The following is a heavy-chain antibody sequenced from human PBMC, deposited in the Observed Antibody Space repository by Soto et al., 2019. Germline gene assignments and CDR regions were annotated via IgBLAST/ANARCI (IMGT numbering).Heavy chain of an antibody. D-gene: IGHD6-19*01. CDR3: AKYVQWRVARGAFDI. Sequence: PGGSLRLSCAASGFTFSSYAMIWVRQAPVNGLEFVSAISGSFGSTYCADSVKGRFSVSGYNSKNTLYLQMNSLRAEDTAVYYCAKYVQWRVARGAFDIWGQGTMVTVSS. J-gene: IGHJ3*02. CDR1: GFTFSSYA. V-gene: IGHV3-23*01. CDR2: ISGSFGST.